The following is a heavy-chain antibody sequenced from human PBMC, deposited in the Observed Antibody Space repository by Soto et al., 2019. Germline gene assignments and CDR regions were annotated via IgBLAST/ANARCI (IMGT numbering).Heavy chain of an antibody. D-gene: IGHD3-22*01. CDR3: ARVKEDYYDSSGSDY. J-gene: IGHJ4*02. V-gene: IGHV3-21*01. CDR2: ISSSSSYI. Sequence: GGSLRLSCAASGFTFSSYSMNWVRQAPGKGLEWVSSISSSSSYIYYADSVKGRFTISRDNAKNSLYLQMNSLRAEDTAVYYCARVKEDYYDSSGSDYWGQGTLVTVSS. CDR1: GFTFSSYS.